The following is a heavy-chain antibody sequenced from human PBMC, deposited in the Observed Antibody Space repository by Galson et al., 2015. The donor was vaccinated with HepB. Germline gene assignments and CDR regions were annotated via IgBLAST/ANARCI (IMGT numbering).Heavy chain of an antibody. CDR1: GFTVSSNY. D-gene: IGHD3-10*01. Sequence: SLRLSCAASGFTVSSNYMSWVRQAPGKGLEWVSVIYSGGSTYYADSVKGRFTISRDNSKNTLYLQMNSLIAEDTAVYYCARDHPHSGCDYWGQGTLVTVSS. J-gene: IGHJ4*02. V-gene: IGHV3-53*01. CDR2: IYSGGST. CDR3: ARDHPHSGCDY.